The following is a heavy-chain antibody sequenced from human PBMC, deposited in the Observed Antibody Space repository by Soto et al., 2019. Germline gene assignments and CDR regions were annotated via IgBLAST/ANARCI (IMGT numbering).Heavy chain of an antibody. CDR1: GGSISSGDYY. Sequence: PSETLSLTCTVSGGSISSGDYYWSWIRQPPGKGLEWIGYIYYSGSTYYNPFLKSRVTISVDTSKNQFSLKLSSVTAADTAVYYCARHVTDYGVNNWFDPWGQGTLVTVSS. CDR3: ARHVTDYGVNNWFDP. CDR2: IYYSGST. D-gene: IGHD4-17*01. V-gene: IGHV4-30-4*01. J-gene: IGHJ5*02.